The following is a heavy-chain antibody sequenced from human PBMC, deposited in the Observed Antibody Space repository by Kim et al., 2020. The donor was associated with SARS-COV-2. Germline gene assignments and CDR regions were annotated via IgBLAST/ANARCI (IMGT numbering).Heavy chain of an antibody. Sequence: GGSLRLSCVISGLTYSTNAMTWVRQAPGKGLEWVSVITASGDNTYYTDSVKGRFTISRDNSRNTVYLQMNSLRAEDTAVYYCAKRMDGWGKGTTGIVSS. CDR3: AKRMDG. V-gene: IGHV3-23*01. J-gene: IGHJ6*03. CDR2: ITASGDNT. CDR1: GLTYSTNA.